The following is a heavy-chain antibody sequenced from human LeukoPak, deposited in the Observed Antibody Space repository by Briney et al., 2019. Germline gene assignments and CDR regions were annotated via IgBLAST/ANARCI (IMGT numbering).Heavy chain of an antibody. V-gene: IGHV1-24*01. Sequence: ASVKVSCKVSGYTHTELSTHWVRQYPGKGLQWMGFFDPEDGGSVYAQNFQGRVTMTGDTSTDTAYMELSSLRPEDTAVYYCATPSATGAFHIWGQGTMVTVSA. CDR2: FDPEDGGS. CDR1: GYTHTELS. CDR3: ATPSATGAFHI. D-gene: IGHD3-9*01. J-gene: IGHJ3*02.